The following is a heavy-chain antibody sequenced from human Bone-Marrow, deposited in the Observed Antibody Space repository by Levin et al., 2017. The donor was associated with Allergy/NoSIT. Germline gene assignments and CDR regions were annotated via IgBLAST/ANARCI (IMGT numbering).Heavy chain of an antibody. V-gene: IGHV3-21*01. D-gene: IGHD6-13*01. Sequence: PVASVKVSCAASGFTFSSYRMNWVRQAPGKGLEWVSSISSSSSYIYYADSVKGRFTISRDNAKNSLYLQMNSLRAEDTAVYYCARNGYSSRYNWFDPWGQGTLVTVSS. J-gene: IGHJ5*02. CDR1: GFTFSSYR. CDR3: ARNGYSSRYNWFDP. CDR2: ISSSSSYI.